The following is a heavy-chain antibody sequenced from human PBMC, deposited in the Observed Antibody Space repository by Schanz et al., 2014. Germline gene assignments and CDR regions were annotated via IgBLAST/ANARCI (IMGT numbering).Heavy chain of an antibody. CDR3: AKDISDTSGKDDY. Sequence: DVQLLESGGGLVQPGGSLRLSCAASGFSFGTYAMSWVRQAPGKGLLWVSSISGTGGDDTYYADSVKGRFTISRDNSKNTLFLQMNSLRVEDSAIYYCAKDISDTSGKDDYWGQGTLVTASS. CDR1: GFSFGTYA. D-gene: IGHD3-22*01. V-gene: IGHV3-23*01. J-gene: IGHJ4*02. CDR2: ISGTGGDDT.